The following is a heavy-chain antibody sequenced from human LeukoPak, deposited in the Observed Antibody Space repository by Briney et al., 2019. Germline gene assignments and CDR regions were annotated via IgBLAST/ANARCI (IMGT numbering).Heavy chain of an antibody. CDR2: IYPGDSDT. CDR1: GYSFTSYW. J-gene: IGHJ4*02. Sequence: GESLKISCEGSGYSFTSYWIAWVRQMPGKALEWMGIIYPGDSDTRYSPSFQGQVTISADKSTSSAYLQWSSLTASDTAMYYCARHVGGTGCFDYWGQGTLVSVSS. CDR3: ARHVGGTGCFDY. D-gene: IGHD6-19*01. V-gene: IGHV5-51*01.